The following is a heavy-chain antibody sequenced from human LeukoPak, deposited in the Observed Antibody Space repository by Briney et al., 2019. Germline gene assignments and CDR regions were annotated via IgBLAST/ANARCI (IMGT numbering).Heavy chain of an antibody. V-gene: IGHV3-23*01. CDR1: GFTFSSYA. J-gene: IGHJ4*02. CDR3: AKVRLGYCSSTSCYGVDY. Sequence: ESGGSLRLSCAASGFTFSSYAMNWVRQAPGKGLEWISSISGSGDNTCYADSVKGRFTISRDNSKNTLYLQMNSLRAEDTAVYYCAKVRLGYCSSTSCYGVDYWGQGTLVTVSS. D-gene: IGHD2-2*01. CDR2: ISGSGDNT.